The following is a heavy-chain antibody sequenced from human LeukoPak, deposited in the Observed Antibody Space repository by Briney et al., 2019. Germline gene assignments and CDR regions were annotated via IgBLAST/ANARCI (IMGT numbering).Heavy chain of an antibody. CDR1: GGSFSGDY. Sequence: SETLSLTWAVYGGSFSGDYWSWIRQPPGKGLEWIGEINHSGSTNYNPSLKSRVTISVDTSKNQFSLKLSSVTAADTAVYYCARERARSGWNPNGGFDYWGQGTLVTVSS. CDR2: INHSGST. V-gene: IGHV4-34*01. CDR3: ARERARSGWNPNGGFDY. D-gene: IGHD6-19*01. J-gene: IGHJ4*02.